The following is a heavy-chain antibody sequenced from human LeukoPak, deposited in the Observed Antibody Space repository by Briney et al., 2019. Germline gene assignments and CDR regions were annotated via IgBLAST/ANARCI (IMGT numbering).Heavy chain of an antibody. CDR1: GFSFSDHY. CDR3: TRVRLGASTRYFNY. V-gene: IGHV3-72*01. Sequence: GGSLRLSCAASGFSFSDHYMDWVRLAPGKGREWVGRIRNKANSYGTEYAASVKGRFTISRDDSKDSLYLQMNSLRSEDTALYYCTRVRLGASTRYFNYWGQGTLVTVSS. D-gene: IGHD1-26*01. CDR2: IRNKANSYGT. J-gene: IGHJ4*02.